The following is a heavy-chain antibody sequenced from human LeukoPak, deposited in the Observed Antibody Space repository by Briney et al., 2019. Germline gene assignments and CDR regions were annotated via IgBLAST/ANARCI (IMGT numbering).Heavy chain of an antibody. Sequence: GGSLRLSCAASGFTFSSYSMNWVRQAPGKGLEWVSSISSSSGSIYYADSVKGRFTVSRDNAKNSLHLQMNSLRAEDTAVYYCARDWNYFSTWGQGTLVTVSS. CDR3: ARDWNYFST. J-gene: IGHJ4*02. CDR1: GFTFSSYS. V-gene: IGHV3-21*01. D-gene: IGHD1-1*01. CDR2: ISSSSGSI.